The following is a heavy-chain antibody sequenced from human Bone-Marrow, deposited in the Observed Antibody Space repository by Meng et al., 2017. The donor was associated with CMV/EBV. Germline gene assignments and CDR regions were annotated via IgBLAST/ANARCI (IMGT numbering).Heavy chain of an antibody. CDR2: INPNSGGT. CDR3: ARDGPGRFLDQTPSGGMDV. V-gene: IGHV1-2*02. D-gene: IGHD3/OR15-3a*01. J-gene: IGHJ6*02. CDR1: GYTFTGYY. Sequence: ASVKVSCKASGYTFTGYYMHWVRQAPGQGLEWMGWINPNSGGTNYAQKFQGRVTMTRDTSISTVYMELSRLRSDDTAVYYCARDGPGRFLDQTPSGGMDVWGQGTTVTVSS.